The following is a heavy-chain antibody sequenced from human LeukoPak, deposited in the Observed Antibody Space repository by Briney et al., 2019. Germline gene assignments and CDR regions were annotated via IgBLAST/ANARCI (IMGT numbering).Heavy chain of an antibody. Sequence: KPSETLSLTCAVYGGSFSGYYWSWIRQPPGKGLEWIGEINHSGSTNYNPSLKSRVTISVDTSKNQFSLKLSSVTAADTAVYYCARGRYCSSTSCYNVPGGDYWGQGTLVTVSS. CDR3: ARGRYCSSTSCYNVPGGDY. CDR2: INHSGST. D-gene: IGHD2-2*01. V-gene: IGHV4-34*01. CDR1: GGSFSGYY. J-gene: IGHJ4*02.